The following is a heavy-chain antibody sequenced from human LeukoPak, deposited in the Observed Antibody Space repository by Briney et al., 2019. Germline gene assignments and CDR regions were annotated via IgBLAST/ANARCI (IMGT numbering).Heavy chain of an antibody. CDR2: INTNGGAT. V-gene: IGHV3-64*01. Sequence: PGGSLRLSCAASGFTFSSYAMYWVRQAPGKGLEYVSGINTNGGATFYAKSVKGRFTISRDDSKNTLYLHMGSLRAEDRAVYYCAREGYLTTNRNYVDYWGQGTLVSVSS. CDR3: AREGYLTTNRNYVDY. D-gene: IGHD4-11*01. CDR1: GFTFSSYA. J-gene: IGHJ4*02.